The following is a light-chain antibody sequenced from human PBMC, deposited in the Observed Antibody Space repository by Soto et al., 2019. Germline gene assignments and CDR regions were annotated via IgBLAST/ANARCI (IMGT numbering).Light chain of an antibody. J-gene: IGKJ1*01. Sequence: DTVMTQSPATLSVSPGETATLSCRASESVGSNLAWYQQKPGQAPRLLIYGASTRATGIPARLSGSGSGTEFTLTISSLQSEDSAVYYCHQYDNWPPWTFGQGTKV. CDR3: HQYDNWPPWT. V-gene: IGKV3-15*01. CDR2: GAS. CDR1: ESVGSN.